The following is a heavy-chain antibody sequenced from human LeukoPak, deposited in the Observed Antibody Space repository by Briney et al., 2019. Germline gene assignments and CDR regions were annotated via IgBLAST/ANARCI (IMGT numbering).Heavy chain of an antibody. CDR1: GFTFSSYS. CDR3: ASTGDFDWLTRYYYGMDV. D-gene: IGHD3-9*01. CDR2: ISSSSSYI. Sequence: GGSLRLPCTASGFTFSSYSMNWVRQAPGKGLEWVSSISSSSSYIYYADSVKGRFTISRDNAKNSLYLQMNSLRAEDTAVYYCASTGDFDWLTRYYYGMDVWGKGTTVTVSS. V-gene: IGHV3-21*01. J-gene: IGHJ6*04.